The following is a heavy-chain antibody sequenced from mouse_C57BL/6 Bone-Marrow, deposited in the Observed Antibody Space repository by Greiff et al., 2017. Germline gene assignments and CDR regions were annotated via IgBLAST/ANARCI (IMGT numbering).Heavy chain of an antibody. V-gene: IGHV1-82*01. D-gene: IGHD2-3*01. Sequence: QVQLQQSGPELVKPGASVKISCKASGYAFSSSWMNWVKQRPGKGLEWIGRIYPGDGDTNYNGKFKGKATLSADKSSSTAYMQLSSLTSEDSSVYFCARGDGTVWGQGTTLTVSS. CDR1: GYAFSSSW. CDR2: IYPGDGDT. CDR3: ARGDGTV. J-gene: IGHJ2*01.